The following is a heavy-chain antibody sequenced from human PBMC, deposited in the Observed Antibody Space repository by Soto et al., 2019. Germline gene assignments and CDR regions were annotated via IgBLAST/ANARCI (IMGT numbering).Heavy chain of an antibody. D-gene: IGHD1-7*01. J-gene: IGHJ4*02. Sequence: EVQVIESGGGLLQPGGSLRLSCATSGFTFGNFAMSWVRQAPGRGLEWVSGMSSASSTTYYGDSVKGRFTISRDTSKNTLYLQMNSLRAEDTAVYYCAKNKERELPRIIDYWCQGTLVTVSS. CDR2: MSSASSTT. V-gene: IGHV3-23*01. CDR3: AKNKERELPRIIDY. CDR1: GFTFGNFA.